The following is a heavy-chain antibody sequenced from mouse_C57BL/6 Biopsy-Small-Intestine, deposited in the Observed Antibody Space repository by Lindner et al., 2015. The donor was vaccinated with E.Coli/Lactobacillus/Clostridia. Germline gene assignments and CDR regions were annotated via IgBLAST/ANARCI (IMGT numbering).Heavy chain of an antibody. CDR2: IYPGDGDT. V-gene: IGHV1-80*01. Sequence: VQLQESGAELVKPGASVKISCKVSGYAFSRYWMNWVKQGPGKGLEWIGQIYPGDGDTNYNGKFKGKATLTADKFSSTAYMQVSRLTSEDSAVYFCARGDYGSSYGAMDYWGQGTSVTVSS. CDR1: GYAFSRYW. CDR3: ARGDYGSSYGAMDY. J-gene: IGHJ4*01. D-gene: IGHD1-1*01.